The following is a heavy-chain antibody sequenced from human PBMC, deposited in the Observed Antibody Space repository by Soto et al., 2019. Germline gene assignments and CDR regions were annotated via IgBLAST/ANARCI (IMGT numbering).Heavy chain of an antibody. CDR2: IYPSVSS. CDR1: GFAISRGYY. CDR3: AREKVGTTFFDN. V-gene: IGHV4-38-2*02. J-gene: IGHJ4*02. Sequence: PSETLSLTCNVSGFAISRGYYCSCVRQSPGKGLEWIGSIYPSVSSYHNPSLETRLTLSIDTSKNQFTLKLASVTAADTALYYCAREKVGTTFFDNWGKGIQVTVSS. D-gene: IGHD1-1*01.